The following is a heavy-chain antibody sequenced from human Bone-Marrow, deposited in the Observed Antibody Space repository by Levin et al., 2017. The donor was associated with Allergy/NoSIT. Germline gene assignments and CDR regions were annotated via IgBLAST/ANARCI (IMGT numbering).Heavy chain of an antibody. CDR3: ARMFSGPNYFDS. CDR2: IKPSGSNR. Sequence: ASVKVSCKASGDTIINYYIHWVRQAPGQGLEWMGLIKPSGSNRNYAQKFQGRVTMTRDTSTNTVYMDLSSLRSEDTAMYFCARMFSGPNYFDSWGQGTLVTVSS. CDR1: GDTIINYY. J-gene: IGHJ4*02. V-gene: IGHV1-46*01. D-gene: IGHD3-10*01.